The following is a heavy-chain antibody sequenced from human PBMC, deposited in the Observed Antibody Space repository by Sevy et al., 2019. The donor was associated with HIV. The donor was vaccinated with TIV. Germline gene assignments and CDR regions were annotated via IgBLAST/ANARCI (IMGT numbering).Heavy chain of an antibody. V-gene: IGHV3-23*01. CDR3: AKGLPPTLAMIVVVITSFFDY. D-gene: IGHD3-22*01. CDR1: GFTFSSYA. CDR2: ISGSGGST. J-gene: IGHJ4*02. Sequence: GGSLRLSCAASGFTFSSYAMSWVRQAPGKGLEWVSAISGSGGSTYYADSVKGRFTISRDNSKNTLYLQMNSLRAEDTPVDNRAKGLPPTLAMIVVVITSFFDYWGQGTLVTVSS.